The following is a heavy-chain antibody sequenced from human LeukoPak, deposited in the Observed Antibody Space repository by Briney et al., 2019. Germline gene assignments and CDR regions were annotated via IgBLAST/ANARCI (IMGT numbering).Heavy chain of an antibody. CDR2: IIPIFGTA. D-gene: IGHD2-2*01. Sequence: ASVKVSCKASGGTFSSYAISWVRQAPGQGLEWMGGIIPIFGTANYAQKLQGRVTMTTDTPTSTAYMELRSLRSDDTAVYYCARGYCSSTSCYRFLFDYWGQGTLVTVSS. CDR3: ARGYCSSTSCYRFLFDY. CDR1: GGTFSSYA. V-gene: IGHV1-69*05. J-gene: IGHJ4*02.